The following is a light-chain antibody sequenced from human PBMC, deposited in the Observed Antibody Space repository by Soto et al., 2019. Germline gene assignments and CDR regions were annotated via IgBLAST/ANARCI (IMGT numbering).Light chain of an antibody. V-gene: IGKV3-20*01. Sequence: ILLTQSPGTLSLSPGERATLSCRASQSVSSSYLAWYQQKPGQAPRLLIYGASSRATGIPGRFSGSGSGTEFTLTISSLQSEDFAIYYCQQYNNWPRTFGQGTKVDIK. CDR2: GAS. CDR3: QQYNNWPRT. CDR1: QSVSSSY. J-gene: IGKJ1*01.